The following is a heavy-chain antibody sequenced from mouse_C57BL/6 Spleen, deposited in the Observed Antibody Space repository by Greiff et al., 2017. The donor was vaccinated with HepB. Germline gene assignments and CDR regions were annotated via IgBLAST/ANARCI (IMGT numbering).Heavy chain of an antibody. V-gene: IGHV1-61*01. J-gene: IGHJ2*01. Sequence: VQLQQPGAELVRPGSSVKLSRKASGYTFTSYWMDWVKQRPGQGLEWIGNIYPSDSETHYNQKFKDKATLTVDKSSSTAYMQLSSLTSEDSAVYYCARQVTTVVADYFDYWGQGTTLTVSS. CDR2: IYPSDSET. CDR3: ARQVTTVVADYFDY. D-gene: IGHD1-1*01. CDR1: GYTFTSYW.